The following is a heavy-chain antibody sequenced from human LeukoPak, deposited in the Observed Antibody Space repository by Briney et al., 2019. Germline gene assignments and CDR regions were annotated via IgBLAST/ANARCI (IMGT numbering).Heavy chain of an antibody. CDR1: GFTFSDYA. CDR3: AKELANIQCYYYGMDV. Sequence: PGGSLRLSCVVSGFTFSDYAMHWVRQAPGKGLEWVSLISGNSESTYYADSVKGRFTIARDNSKNSLYLQMNSLRTEDTALYYCAKELANIQCYYYGMDVWGQGTTVTVSS. J-gene: IGHJ6*02. V-gene: IGHV3-43*02. CDR2: ISGNSEST. D-gene: IGHD2/OR15-2a*01.